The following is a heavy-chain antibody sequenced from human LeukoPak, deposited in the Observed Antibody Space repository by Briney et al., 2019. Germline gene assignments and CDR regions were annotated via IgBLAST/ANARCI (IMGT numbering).Heavy chain of an antibody. CDR2: IYYSGST. D-gene: IGHD2-8*01. J-gene: IGHJ4*02. CDR1: GGSVSSGSYY. Sequence: SETLSLTCTVSGGSVSSGSYYWSWIRQPPGKGLEWIGYIYYSGSTNYNPSLKSRVTISVDTSKNQFSLKPSSVTAADTAVYYCARVICTNGVCYSLYFDYWGQGTLVTVSS. CDR3: ARVICTNGVCYSLYFDY. V-gene: IGHV4-61*01.